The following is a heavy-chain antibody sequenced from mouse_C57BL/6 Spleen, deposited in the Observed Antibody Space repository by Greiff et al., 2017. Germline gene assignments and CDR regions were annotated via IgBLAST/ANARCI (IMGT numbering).Heavy chain of an antibody. J-gene: IGHJ1*03. CDR3: ARSGGTTVVGYFDV. Sequence: VQRVESGPELVKPGASVKISCKASGYSFTSYYIHWVKQRPGQGLEWIGWIYPGSGNTKYNEKFKGKATLTADTSSSTASMQLSSLTSEDSAVYYCARSGGTTVVGYFDVWGTGTTVTVSS. CDR2: IYPGSGNT. D-gene: IGHD1-1*01. CDR1: GYSFTSYY. V-gene: IGHV1-66*01.